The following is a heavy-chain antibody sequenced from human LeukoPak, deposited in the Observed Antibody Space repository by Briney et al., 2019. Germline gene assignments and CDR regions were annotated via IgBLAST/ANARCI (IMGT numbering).Heavy chain of an antibody. CDR1: GFTFSSYG. V-gene: IGHV3-33*01. J-gene: IGHJ4*02. Sequence: PGRSLRLSCAASGFTFSSYGMHWVRQAPGKGLEWVAVIWYDGSNKYYADSVKGRFTLSRDNSKNTLYLQMNSLRAEDTAVYYCARPPYNWNYYFDYWGQGTLVTVSS. CDR2: IWYDGSNK. CDR3: ARPPYNWNYYFDY. D-gene: IGHD1-7*01.